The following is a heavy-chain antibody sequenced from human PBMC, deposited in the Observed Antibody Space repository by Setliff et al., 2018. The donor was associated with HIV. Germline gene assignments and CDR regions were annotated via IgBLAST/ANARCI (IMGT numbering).Heavy chain of an antibody. V-gene: IGHV4-38-2*01. J-gene: IGHJ6*02. CDR2: IYHSGNA. CDR1: GYSISNGYY. Sequence: ASETLSLTCAVSGYSISNGYYWGWIRQPPGKGLEWIGNIYHSGNAYFHPSLKSRVTISVDTSKNKFSLNLTSVTAADTAVYYCARFMRGIIIRDYYYGMDVWGQGTTVTVSS. D-gene: IGHD3-10*01. CDR3: ARFMRGIIIRDYYYGMDV.